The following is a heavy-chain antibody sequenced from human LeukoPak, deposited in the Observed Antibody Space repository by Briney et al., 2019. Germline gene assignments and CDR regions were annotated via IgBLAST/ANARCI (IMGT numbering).Heavy chain of an antibody. J-gene: IGHJ4*02. V-gene: IGHV5-51*01. D-gene: IGHD3-9*01. Sequence: GESLKISCKGSGYSFTSYWIGWVRQMPGKGLEWMGIIYPGDSDTRYSPSFQGQVTISADKSISTAYLQWSSLKASDTAMYYCASGYYDILTGYYTLNFDYWGQGTLVTVSS. CDR2: IYPGDSDT. CDR1: GYSFTSYW. CDR3: ASGYYDILTGYYTLNFDY.